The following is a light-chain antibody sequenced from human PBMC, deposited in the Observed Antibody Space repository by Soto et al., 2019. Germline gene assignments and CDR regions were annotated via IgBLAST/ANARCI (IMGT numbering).Light chain of an antibody. CDR2: EDS. CDR3: CSYAGSSTYV. Sequence: QSALTQPASVSGSPGQPITISCTGTSSDVGSYNLVSWYQQHPGKAPKLMIYEDSKRPSGVSNRFSGSKSGNTASLTISGLQAEDEADYYCCSYAGSSTYVFGTGTKVTVL. J-gene: IGLJ1*01. V-gene: IGLV2-23*01. CDR1: SSDVGSYNL.